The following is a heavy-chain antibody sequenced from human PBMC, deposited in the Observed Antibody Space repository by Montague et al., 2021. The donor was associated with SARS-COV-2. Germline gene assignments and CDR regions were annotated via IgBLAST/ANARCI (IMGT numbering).Heavy chain of an antibody. J-gene: IGHJ6*02. CDR1: GGSISRTSYY. CDR3: ASDCNNSYALDF. CDR2: IFYSGTT. Sequence: SETLSLTCTVSGGSISRTSYYWGWIRQPPGKGLEWIASIFYSGTTFYNPSLRSRVTISVQTSKNQFSLTVASVTAADTAIYYCASDCNNSYALDFWGQGTTVTVSS. D-gene: IGHD2/OR15-2a*01. V-gene: IGHV4-39*07.